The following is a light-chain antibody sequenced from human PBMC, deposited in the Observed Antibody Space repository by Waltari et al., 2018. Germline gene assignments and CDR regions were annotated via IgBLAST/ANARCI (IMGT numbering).Light chain of an antibody. J-gene: IGKJ1*01. CDR3: QQRSDWPRT. CDR2: SAA. V-gene: IGKV3-11*01. Sequence: IVLTQSPATLSLSPGERATLSCRGSQGVSSYLAWYKQRPGTAPRLRIYSAANRATGIPARFSGSGSGTDFTLTISSLEPEDFAVYYCQQRSDWPRTFGQGTKVEIK. CDR1: QGVSSY.